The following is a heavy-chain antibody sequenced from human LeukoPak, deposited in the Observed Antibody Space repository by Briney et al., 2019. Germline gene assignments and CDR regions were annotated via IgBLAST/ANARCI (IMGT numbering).Heavy chain of an antibody. J-gene: IGHJ6*03. D-gene: IGHD2-15*01. V-gene: IGHV4-59*01. Sequence: PSETLSLTCTVSGGSISSYYWSWIRQPPGKGLDWIGYIDYSGGTNHNPSLKSRVTISVDTSKNHFTLKLSSVTAADTAVYYCARGLGYCSGGSCYSGFYYYMDVWGKGTTVTVSS. CDR1: GGSISSYY. CDR3: ARGLGYCSGGSCYSGFYYYMDV. CDR2: IDYSGGT.